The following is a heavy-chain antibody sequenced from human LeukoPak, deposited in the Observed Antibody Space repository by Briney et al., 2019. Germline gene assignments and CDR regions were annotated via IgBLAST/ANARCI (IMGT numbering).Heavy chain of an antibody. CDR3: VKDPDPRYCSSTSCSPI. CDR2: IAGGGSST. J-gene: IGHJ3*02. D-gene: IGHD2-2*01. Sequence: GGSLRLSCAASGFTVSLYAMSWVRQAPGKGLEWVSVIAGGGSSTYYADSVKGRFTISRDNSKNTLYLQMNSLRVEDTAVYYCVKDPDPRYCSSTSCSPIWGQGTMVTVSS. V-gene: IGHV3-23*01. CDR1: GFTVSLYA.